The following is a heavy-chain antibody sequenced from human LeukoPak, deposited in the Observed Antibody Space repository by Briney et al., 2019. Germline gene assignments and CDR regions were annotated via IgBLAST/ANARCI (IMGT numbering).Heavy chain of an antibody. J-gene: IGHJ4*02. V-gene: IGHV3-23*01. Sequence: GGSLRLSCAASGFTFGSYAMSWVRQAPGKGLEWVSGIITSGGTTSYAESVKGRFTVSRDNHRNTLYMEMNSLRYEDTAVYYCALMHRYYDSSGYWVQWGQGNLVTVSS. CDR3: ALMHRYYDSSGYWVQ. CDR2: IITSGGTT. D-gene: IGHD3-22*01. CDR1: GFTFGSYA.